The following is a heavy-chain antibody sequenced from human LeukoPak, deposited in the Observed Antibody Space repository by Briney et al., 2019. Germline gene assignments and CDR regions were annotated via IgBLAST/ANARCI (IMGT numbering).Heavy chain of an antibody. CDR3: AKEQEYSSTWYVWENSYDY. V-gene: IGHV3-23*01. CDR2: IRGNGGST. D-gene: IGHD6-13*01. CDR1: GFIFSSYA. J-gene: IGHJ4*02. Sequence: GGSLRLSCAASGFIFSSYAMSWVRQAPGKGLEWVSAIRGNGGSTYYADSVKGRFTISRDNSKNTLYLQMNSLRAEDTAVYYCAKEQEYSSTWYVWENSYDYWGQGTLVTVSS.